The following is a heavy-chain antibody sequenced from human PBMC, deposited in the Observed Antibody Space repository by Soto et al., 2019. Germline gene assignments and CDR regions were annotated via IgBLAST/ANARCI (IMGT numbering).Heavy chain of an antibody. V-gene: IGHV1-18*01. D-gene: IGHD3-3*01. CDR1: GYTFTSYG. CDR3: ARAQIPDYDFWSGYYRYGIDV. CDR2: ISAYNGNT. J-gene: IGHJ6*02. Sequence: ASVMVSCQASGYTFTSYGISWVRQAPGQGLEWMGWISAYNGNTNYAQKLQGRVTMTTDTSTSTAYMELRSLRSDDTAVYYCARAQIPDYDFWSGYYRYGIDVWGQGTTVTVSS.